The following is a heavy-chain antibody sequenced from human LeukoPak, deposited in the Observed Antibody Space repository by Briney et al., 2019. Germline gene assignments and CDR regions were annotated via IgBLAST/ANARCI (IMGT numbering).Heavy chain of an antibody. CDR2: ISGSGGST. Sequence: GGSLRLSCAASGFTFSSYAMSWVRQAPGNRLEWVSAISGSGGSTYYADSVKGRFTISRDNSKNTLYLQMNSLRAEDTAVYYCAKVGIAAPGWTFDPWGQGTLVTVSS. CDR3: AKVGIAAPGWTFDP. CDR1: GFTFSSYA. J-gene: IGHJ5*02. V-gene: IGHV3-23*01. D-gene: IGHD6-6*01.